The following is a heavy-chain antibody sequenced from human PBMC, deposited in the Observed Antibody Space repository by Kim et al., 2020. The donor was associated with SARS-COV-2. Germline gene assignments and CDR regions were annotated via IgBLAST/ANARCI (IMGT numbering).Heavy chain of an antibody. J-gene: IGHJ4*02. Sequence: GGSLRLSCAASGFTFSGDWMTWVRQAPGKGLEWVANIKQDGSEKYYVDSVKGRFTISRDNAKNSLYLQMNSLRDEDTAGYYCARGGRIPAYWGQGTLVT. V-gene: IGHV3-7*01. CDR2: IKQDGSEK. D-gene: IGHD3-16*01. CDR1: GFTFSGDW. CDR3: ARGGRIPAY.